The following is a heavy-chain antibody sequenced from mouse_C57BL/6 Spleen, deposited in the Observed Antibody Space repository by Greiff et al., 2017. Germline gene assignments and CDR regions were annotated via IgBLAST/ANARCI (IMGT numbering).Heavy chain of an antibody. V-gene: IGHV1-64*01. CDR2: IHPNSGST. CDR1: GYTFTSYW. J-gene: IGHJ2*01. D-gene: IGHD2-4*01. CDR3: ARSYYDYDVLLFDY. Sequence: CKASGYTFTSYWMHWVKQRPGQGLEWIGMIHPNSGSTNYNEKFKSKATLTVDKSSSTAYMQLSSLTSEDSAVYYCARSYYDYDVLLFDYWGQGTTLTVSS.